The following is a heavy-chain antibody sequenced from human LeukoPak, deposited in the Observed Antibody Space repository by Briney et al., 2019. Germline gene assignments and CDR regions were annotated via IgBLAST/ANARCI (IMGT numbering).Heavy chain of an antibody. V-gene: IGHV4-59*08. CDR3: ARVFGVFGVVLDAFDI. CDR1: GGSFSDYY. Sequence: SETLSLTCAVYGGSFSDYYWSWIRQPPGKGLEWIGYIYYSGSTNYNPSLKSRVTISVDTSKNQFSLKLSSVTAADTAVYYCARVFGVFGVVLDAFDIWGQGTMVTVSS. D-gene: IGHD3-3*01. CDR2: IYYSGST. J-gene: IGHJ3*02.